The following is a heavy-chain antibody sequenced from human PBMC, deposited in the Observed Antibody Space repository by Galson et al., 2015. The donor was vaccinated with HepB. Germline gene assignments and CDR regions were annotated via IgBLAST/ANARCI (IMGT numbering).Heavy chain of an antibody. D-gene: IGHD3-10*01. CDR1: GYTFTSYA. J-gene: IGHJ4*02. Sequence: SVKVSCKASGYTFTSYAMHWVRQAPGQRLEWMGWINAGNGNTKYSQKFQGRVTITRDTSASTAYMELSSLRSEDTAVYYCARVRFGELSHFDYWGQGTLVTVSS. CDR3: ARVRFGELSHFDY. CDR2: INAGNGNT. V-gene: IGHV1-3*01.